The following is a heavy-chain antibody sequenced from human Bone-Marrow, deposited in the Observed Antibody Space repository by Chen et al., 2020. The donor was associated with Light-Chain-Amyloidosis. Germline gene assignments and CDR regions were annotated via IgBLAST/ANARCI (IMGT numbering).Heavy chain of an antibody. V-gene: IGHV3-23*04. CDR1: GFTFSNYA. CDR2: IGDSGISP. CDR3: AKDFYYSGSFFNPVDY. D-gene: IGHD3-10*01. Sequence: EVQLVESGGGLVQPGGSVRLSCAASGFTFSNYAMSWVRQAPGKGLKWVSTIGDSGISPYSADSAKGRFTISRDNSKNMLYLEMSSLRAEDTATYYCAKDFYYSGSFFNPVDYWGQGTLVTVSS. J-gene: IGHJ4*02.